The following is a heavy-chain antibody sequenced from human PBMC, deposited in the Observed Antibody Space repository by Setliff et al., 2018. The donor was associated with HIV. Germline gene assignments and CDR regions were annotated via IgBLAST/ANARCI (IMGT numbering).Heavy chain of an antibody. CDR3: ASVYSSSSRPYFDY. V-gene: IGHV4-31*03. D-gene: IGHD6-6*01. J-gene: IGHJ4*02. CDR1: GGSISSGGYY. CDR2: IYYSGSA. Sequence: PSETLSLTCTVSGGSISSGGYYWSWIRQHPEKGLEWIGYIYYSGSAYYNPSLKSRVTIALDTSKNQFSLKLTSMTAADTAVYYCASVYSSSSRPYFDYWGQGTLVTVSS.